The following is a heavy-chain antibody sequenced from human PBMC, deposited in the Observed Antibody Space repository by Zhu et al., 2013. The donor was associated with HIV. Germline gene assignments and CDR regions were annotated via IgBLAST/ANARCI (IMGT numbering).Heavy chain of an antibody. CDR1: GYSFTSYY. Sequence: EQLAQSGGRLTRPGTSVKMSCRASGYSFTSYYHHWVRLAPGQPLEWLGEINPRSGGTNYAHKFKDRVVLTSDTSINTVYLDFKALTSDDTATYFCSSXYVLTIVVLYFVRTTYLLPTSTDYSGPG. CDR2: INPRSGGT. V-gene: IGHV1-2*07. J-gene: IGHJ4*02. CDR3: SSXYVLTIVVLYFVRTTYLLPTSTDY. D-gene: IGHD2-2*01.